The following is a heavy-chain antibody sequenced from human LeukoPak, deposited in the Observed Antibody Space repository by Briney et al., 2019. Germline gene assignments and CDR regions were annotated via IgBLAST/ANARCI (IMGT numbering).Heavy chain of an antibody. CDR1: GFTFSRYV. D-gene: IGHD4-17*01. V-gene: IGHV3-53*01. CDR3: ARVGPPYGDQPFDY. Sequence: PGGSLRLSCAASGFTFSRYVMNWVRQAPGKGLEWVSIIYTLDDTFYADSVKGRFTISRDYSKNTPSLQMSSLRVEDTAIYYCARVGPPYGDQPFDYWGQGALVTVSS. J-gene: IGHJ4*02. CDR2: IYTLDDT.